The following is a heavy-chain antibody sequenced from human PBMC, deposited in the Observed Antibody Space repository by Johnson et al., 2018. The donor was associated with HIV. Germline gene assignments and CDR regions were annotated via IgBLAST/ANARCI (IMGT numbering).Heavy chain of an antibody. CDR1: GFPFSSYD. D-gene: IGHD7-27*01. Sequence: MLLVESGGGVVQPGGSLRLSCAASGFPFSSYDMHWVRQATGKGLEWVSAIGTAGDTYYPGSVKGRFTISRENAKNSLYLQMNSLRAWDTAVYYCARGLTGDYGFDIWGQGTMVTVSS. CDR3: ARGLTGDYGFDI. J-gene: IGHJ3*02. V-gene: IGHV3-13*01. CDR2: IGTAGDT.